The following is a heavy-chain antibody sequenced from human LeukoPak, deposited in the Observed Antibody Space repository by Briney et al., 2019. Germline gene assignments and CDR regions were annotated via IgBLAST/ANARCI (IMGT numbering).Heavy chain of an antibody. CDR3: VRHRGFLYYMDV. D-gene: IGHD3-10*01. J-gene: IGHJ6*03. CDR2: QFDTGST. V-gene: IGHV4-39*01. Sequence: SETLSLTCTLSGGSIDQSSYECAWIRQTPGRGLESLATQFDTGSTYYNPSPDSRTPSYPDTSKTHFSLKACPVTTPDTVVHYCVRHRGFLYYMDVGGRGTTVTVPS. CDR1: GGSIDQSSYE.